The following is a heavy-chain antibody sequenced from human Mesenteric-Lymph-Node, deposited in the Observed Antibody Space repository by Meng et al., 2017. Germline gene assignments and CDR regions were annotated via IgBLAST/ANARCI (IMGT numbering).Heavy chain of an antibody. J-gene: IGHJ3*02. CDR1: GGSISSYY. V-gene: IGHV4-59*01. D-gene: IGHD6-13*01. CDR2: IYYSGST. CDR3: ARSAGLHAFDI. Sequence: GSLRLSCTVSGGSISSYYWSWIRQPPGKGLEWIGYIYYSGSTNYNPSLKSRVTISVDTSKNQFSLKLSSVTAADTAMYYCARSAGLHAFDIWGQGTMVTVSS.